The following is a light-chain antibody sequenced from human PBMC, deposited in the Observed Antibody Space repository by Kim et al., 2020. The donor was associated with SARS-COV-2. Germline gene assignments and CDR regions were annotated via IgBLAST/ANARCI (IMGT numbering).Light chain of an antibody. CDR3: TSYIGTTSVV. CDR2: DVN. J-gene: IGLJ2*01. Sequence: QSALTQPASVSGSPGQSITISCTGVSSDVGDYHYVSWYQQHPGKAPKFIIYDVNKRPSGVSNRFSGSKSGNTASLTISGLQAEDEADYYCTSYIGTTSVVFGGGTKVTVL. V-gene: IGLV2-14*01. CDR1: SSDVGDYHY.